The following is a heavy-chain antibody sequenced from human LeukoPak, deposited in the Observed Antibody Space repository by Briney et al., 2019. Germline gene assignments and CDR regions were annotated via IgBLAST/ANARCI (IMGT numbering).Heavy chain of an antibody. CDR1: GFTFSSYW. CDR2: IKEDGGEG. D-gene: IGHD4-17*01. J-gene: IGHJ4*02. V-gene: IGHV3-7*01. CDR3: ARDPGEPNYGDTKGDY. Sequence: GSLRLSCAASGFTFSSYWMTWVRQAPGKGLEWVANIKEDGGEGYYVDSVKGRFTVSRDNAKNSLYLQMNSLRAEDTAVYYCARDPGEPNYGDTKGDYWGQGTLVTVSS.